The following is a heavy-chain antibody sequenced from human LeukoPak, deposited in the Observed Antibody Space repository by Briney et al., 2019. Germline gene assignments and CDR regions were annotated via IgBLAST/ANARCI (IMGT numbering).Heavy chain of an antibody. J-gene: IGHJ6*03. Sequence: GGSLRLSCAASGFTFSSYIMNWVRQAPGKGLQWVSSITSSRSYIYYGDSAKGRFTISRDNAKNSLFLQMNSLRAEDTAVYYCARVHSRSYSSGGYYYYMDVRGKGTTVTVSS. CDR2: ITSSRSYI. D-gene: IGHD1-26*01. CDR3: ARVHSRSYSSGGYYYYMDV. V-gene: IGHV3-21*01. CDR1: GFTFSSYI.